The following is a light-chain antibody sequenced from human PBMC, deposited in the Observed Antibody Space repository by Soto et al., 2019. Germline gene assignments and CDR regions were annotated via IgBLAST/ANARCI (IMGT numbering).Light chain of an antibody. CDR3: CSYAGSSTLYV. CDR1: SSDVGSYNL. CDR2: EVS. J-gene: IGLJ1*01. Sequence: SVLTQPGTVCGSPGQSITISCTGTSSDVGSYNLVSWYQQHPGKAPKLMIYEVSKRPSGVSNRFAGSKSGNTASLTISGLQAEDEADYYCCSYAGSSTLYVFGTGTKVTVL. V-gene: IGLV2-23*02.